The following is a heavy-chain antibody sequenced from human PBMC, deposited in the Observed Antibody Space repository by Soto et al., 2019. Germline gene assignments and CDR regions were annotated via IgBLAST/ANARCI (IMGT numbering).Heavy chain of an antibody. Sequence: QITLKESGPTLVKPTQTLTLTCTFSGFSLSTSGVGVGWIRQPPGKALEWLALIYWDDDKRYSPSLKSRLTLTKDTSKNQVVLTMTNMDPVDTATYHCAHRPSYCSGGSCYSGFDYWGQGTLVTVSS. D-gene: IGHD2-15*01. CDR2: IYWDDDK. CDR1: GFSLSTSGVG. V-gene: IGHV2-5*02. J-gene: IGHJ4*02. CDR3: AHRPSYCSGGSCYSGFDY.